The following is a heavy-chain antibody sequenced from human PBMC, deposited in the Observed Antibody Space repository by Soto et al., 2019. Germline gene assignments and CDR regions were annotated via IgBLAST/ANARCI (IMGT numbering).Heavy chain of an antibody. CDR3: ARTSSGWYGNFDY. Sequence: PSETLSLTCTVSGGSISSYYWSWIRQPPGKGLEWIGYIYYSGSTNYNPSLKSRVTISVDTSKNQFSLKLSSVTAADTAVYYCARTSSGWYGNFDYWGQGTLVTSPQ. CDR2: IYYSGST. J-gene: IGHJ4*02. V-gene: IGHV4-59*01. CDR1: GGSISSYY. D-gene: IGHD6-19*01.